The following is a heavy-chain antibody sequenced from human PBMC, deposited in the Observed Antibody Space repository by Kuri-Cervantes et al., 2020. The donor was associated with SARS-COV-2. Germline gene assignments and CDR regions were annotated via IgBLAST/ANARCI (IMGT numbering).Heavy chain of an antibody. CDR2: INHSGST. D-gene: IGHD2-2*01. CDR1: GGSFSGYY. Sequence: SETLSLTCAVYGGSFSGYYWSWIRQPPGKGLEWIGEINHSGSTNYNPSLTSRVTISVDTSKNQFSLKLSSVTAADTAVYYCASRYCSSTSCYRTTGKYYFDYWGQGTLVTVSS. V-gene: IGHV4-34*01. CDR3: ASRYCSSTSCYRTTGKYYFDY. J-gene: IGHJ4*02.